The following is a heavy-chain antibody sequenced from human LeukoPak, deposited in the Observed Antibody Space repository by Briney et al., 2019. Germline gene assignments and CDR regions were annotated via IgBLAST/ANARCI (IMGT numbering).Heavy chain of an antibody. CDR2: IIPIFGTA. CDR1: GYTFTSYD. J-gene: IGHJ3*02. CDR3: ARGTFGVVISGGAFDI. V-gene: IGHV1-69*13. Sequence: GASVKVSCKASGYTFTSYDINWVRQAPGQGLEWMGGIIPIFGTANYAQKFQGRVTITADESTSTAYMELSSLRSEDTAVYYCARGTFGVVISGGAFDIWGQGTMVTVSS. D-gene: IGHD3-3*01.